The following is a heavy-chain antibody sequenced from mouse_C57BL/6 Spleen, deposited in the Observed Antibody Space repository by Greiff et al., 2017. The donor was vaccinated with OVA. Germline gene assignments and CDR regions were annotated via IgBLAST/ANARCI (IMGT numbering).Heavy chain of an antibody. CDR3: ARGGDYDYDWFAY. CDR1: GYAFSSSW. CDR2: IYPGDGDT. J-gene: IGHJ3*01. Sequence: VQLVESGPELVKPGASVKISCKASGYAFSSSWMNWVKQRPGKGLEWIGRIYPGDGDTNYNGKFKGKATLTADKSSSTAYMQLSSLTSEDSAVDFCARGGDYDYDWFAYWGQGTLVTVSA. D-gene: IGHD2-4*01. V-gene: IGHV1-82*01.